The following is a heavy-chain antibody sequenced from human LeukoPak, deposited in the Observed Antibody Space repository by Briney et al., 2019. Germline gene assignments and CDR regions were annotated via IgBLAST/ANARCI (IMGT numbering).Heavy chain of an antibody. CDR2: IWYSGSA. J-gene: IGHJ4*02. V-gene: IGHV4-39*01. CDR1: GDSIIGSDYY. Sequence: SETLSLTCNVSGDSIIGSDYYWGWMRQPPGKGLEWISNIWYSGSAYYNPSLQSRVTITVDTSNNKFSLNVKSVSAGDSAVSYCLRHAGGIILSWGQGTRVAVSS. CDR3: LRHAGGIILS. D-gene: IGHD1-1*01.